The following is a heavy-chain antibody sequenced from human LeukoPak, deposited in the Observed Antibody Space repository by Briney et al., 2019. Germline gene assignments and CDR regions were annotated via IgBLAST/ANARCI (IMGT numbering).Heavy chain of an antibody. Sequence: ASVKVSCKASGYSFTGYYIHWVRQAPGQGLEWMGWISPNSGGTNYAQKFQGRVTLTRDTSISTAYMELSRLKSDDTAVYYCARLFNYYDNSGYYQYYFDYWGQGTLVTVSS. CDR3: ARLFNYYDNSGYYQYYFDY. CDR2: ISPNSGGT. J-gene: IGHJ4*02. V-gene: IGHV1-2*02. D-gene: IGHD3-22*01. CDR1: GYSFTGYY.